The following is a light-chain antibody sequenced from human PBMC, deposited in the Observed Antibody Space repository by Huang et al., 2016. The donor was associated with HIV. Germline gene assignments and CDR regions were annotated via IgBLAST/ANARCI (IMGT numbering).Light chain of an antibody. Sequence: DIQMTQSPSTLSASVGDRVTITCRASQSISSWLDWYQQKPGKAPKVLIYTASSLESGVPSRFSGSGSGTEFTLTISSLQPDDFASYYCLQYSSYSRTFGQGTKVEIK. J-gene: IGKJ1*01. V-gene: IGKV1-5*03. CDR2: TAS. CDR3: LQYSSYSRT. CDR1: QSISSW.